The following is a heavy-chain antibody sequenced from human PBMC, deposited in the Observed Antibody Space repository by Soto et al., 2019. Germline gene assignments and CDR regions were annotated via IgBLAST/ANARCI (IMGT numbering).Heavy chain of an antibody. CDR1: GFTFSSYG. J-gene: IGHJ6*02. CDR2: IWYDGSNK. V-gene: IGHV3-33*01. D-gene: IGHD3-3*01. CDR3: ARDWGITIFGVVIEDYGMDV. Sequence: LRLSCAASGFTFSSYGMHWVRQAPGKGLEWVAVIWYDGSNKYYADSVKGRFTISRDNSKNTLYLQMNSLRAEDTAVYYCARDWGITIFGVVIEDYGMDVWGQGTTVTVSS.